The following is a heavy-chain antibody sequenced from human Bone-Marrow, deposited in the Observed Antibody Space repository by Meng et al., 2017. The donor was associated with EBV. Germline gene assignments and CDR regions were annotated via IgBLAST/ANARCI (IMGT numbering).Heavy chain of an antibody. J-gene: IGHJ5*02. CDR3: ARVFSSWYSEANWFDP. CDR1: GGTFSSYA. CDR2: IIPIFGTA. V-gene: IGHV1-69*01. D-gene: IGHD6-13*01. Sequence: QVQLVQSGAEVKXPXSSVKVSXQASGGTFSSYAISWVRQAPGQGLEWMGGIIPIFGTANYAQKFQGRVTITADESTSTAYMELSSLRSEDTAVYYCARVFSSWYSEANWFDPLGQGTLATVAS.